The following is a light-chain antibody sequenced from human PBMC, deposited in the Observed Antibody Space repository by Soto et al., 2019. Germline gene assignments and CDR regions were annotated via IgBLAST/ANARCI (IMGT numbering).Light chain of an antibody. V-gene: IGLV2-23*02. CDR2: GVT. CDR3: CSYATGGTYV. CDR1: NSDVGGFNL. J-gene: IGLJ1*01. Sequence: QSALTQPASVSGSPGQSITISCTGTNSDVGGFNLVSWYQHHPDKAPKLMIFGVTKRPSGVSNRFSGSKSGNTASLTISGLQAEDEADYYCCSYATGGTYVFGTGTKLTVL.